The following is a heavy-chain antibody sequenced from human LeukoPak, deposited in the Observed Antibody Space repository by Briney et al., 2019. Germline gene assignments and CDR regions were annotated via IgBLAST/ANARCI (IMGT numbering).Heavy chain of an antibody. D-gene: IGHD2-8*01. CDR2: ISSSSSYT. CDR3: ARDLMAYYYGMDV. J-gene: IGHJ6*01. Sequence: GGSLRLSCAASGFTFSDYYMSWIRQAPGKGLEWVSYISSSSSYTNYADSVKGRFTISRDNAKDSLYLQMNSLRAEDTAVYYCARDLMAYYYGMDVRGQGTTVTVAS. CDR1: GFTFSDYY. V-gene: IGHV3-11*05.